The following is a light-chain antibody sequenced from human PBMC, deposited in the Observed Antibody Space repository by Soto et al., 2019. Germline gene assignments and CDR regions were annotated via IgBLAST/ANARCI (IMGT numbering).Light chain of an antibody. V-gene: IGLV2-14*03. CDR1: KNDIGVYDY. CDR2: EVS. Sequence: QSVLTQPPSASGSPGQSVTISCTGTKNDIGVYDYVSWYHQHPGRAPKLIIYEVSHRFSGLSYRFSGSKSGNTASLTISGLQAEDEGDYYCTSFAPGRVYVFGSGTKVTVL. CDR3: TSFAPGRVYV. J-gene: IGLJ1*01.